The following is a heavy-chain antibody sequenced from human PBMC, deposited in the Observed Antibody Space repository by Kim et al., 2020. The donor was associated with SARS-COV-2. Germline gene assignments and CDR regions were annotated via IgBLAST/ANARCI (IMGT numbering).Heavy chain of an antibody. D-gene: IGHD2-2*01. V-gene: IGHV3-30*01. J-gene: IGHJ4*02. CDR3: AGCGPFSAASCFDY. Sequence: PHSVKDRFTISRDTSKTTVYLEMNGLRPDDTSVYYCAGCGPFSAASCFDYWGRGTLVTVSS.